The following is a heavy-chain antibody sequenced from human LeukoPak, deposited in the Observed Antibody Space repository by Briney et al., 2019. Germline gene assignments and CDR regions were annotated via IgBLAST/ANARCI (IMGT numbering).Heavy chain of an antibody. V-gene: IGHV3-23*01. CDR3: AKGRASSGSYSFDC. Sequence: GGSLRLSCAASGFTFSSYSMNWVRQAPGKGLEWVSSISGSGGSTYYADSVKGRFTISRDNSKNTLYLQMNSLRVEDTAVYYCAKGRASSGSYSFDCWGQGTLVTVSS. CDR2: ISGSGGST. J-gene: IGHJ4*02. CDR1: GFTFSSYS. D-gene: IGHD1-26*01.